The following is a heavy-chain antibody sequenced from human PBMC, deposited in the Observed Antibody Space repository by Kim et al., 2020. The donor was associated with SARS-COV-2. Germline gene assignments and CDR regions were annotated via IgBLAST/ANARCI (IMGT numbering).Heavy chain of an antibody. J-gene: IGHJ3*01. D-gene: IGHD2-15*01. V-gene: IGHV3-48*02. CDR3: ARGGACSGPCYDGLDL. CDR2: ISSTSGAI. CDR1: GFSFSDYS. Sequence: GGSLRLSCAASGFSFSDYSLNWVRQAPGKGLEWLSYISSTSGAIYYADSVKGRFTVSRDNAKNSLSLQMNSLRNDDTAVYFCARGGACSGPCYDGLDLWGQGTMVTVSS.